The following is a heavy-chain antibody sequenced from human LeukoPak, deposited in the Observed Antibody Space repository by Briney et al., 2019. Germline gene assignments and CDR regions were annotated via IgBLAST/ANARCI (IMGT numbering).Heavy chain of an antibody. J-gene: IGHJ6*02. CDR1: GGSFSGYY. Sequence: SETLSLTCAVYGGSFSGYYWSWIRQPAGKGLEWIGRIYTSGSTNYNPSLKSRVTMSVDTSKNQFSLKLGSVTAADTAVYYCARGTYCSSTSCPDYYYYGMDVWGQGTTVTVSS. D-gene: IGHD2-2*01. CDR3: ARGTYCSSTSCPDYYYYGMDV. CDR2: IYTSGST. V-gene: IGHV4-59*10.